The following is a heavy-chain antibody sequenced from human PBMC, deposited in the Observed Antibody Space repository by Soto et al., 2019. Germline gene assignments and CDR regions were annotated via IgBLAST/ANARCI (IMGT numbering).Heavy chain of an antibody. J-gene: IGHJ5*02. CDR3: ARRYYDFWSGYYRWFEP. D-gene: IGHD3-3*01. Sequence: LQPHPLSYAVYGGSCSGYYWSWIRQPTGKGLEWIGEINHSGSTNYNPSLKSRVTISVDTSKNQFSLKLSSVTAADTAVYYCARRYYDFWSGYYRWFEPLGQGTLVTVSS. CDR1: GGSCSGYY. V-gene: IGHV4-34*01. CDR2: INHSGST.